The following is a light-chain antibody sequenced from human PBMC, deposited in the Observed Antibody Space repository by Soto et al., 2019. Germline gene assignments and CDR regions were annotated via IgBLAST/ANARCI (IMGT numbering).Light chain of an antibody. V-gene: IGLV2-8*01. J-gene: IGLJ1*01. CDR2: EVS. CDR3: NSNPGSIYA. Sequence: QSALTQPPSASWSPGQSVTISCTGTSSDVGGYKYVSWYQQHPGKAPKLILYEVSKRPSGVPDRFSGSKSGQTASLTVSGIKYEDEADYCCNSNPGSIYAFGTRTKVTV. CDR1: SSDVGGYKY.